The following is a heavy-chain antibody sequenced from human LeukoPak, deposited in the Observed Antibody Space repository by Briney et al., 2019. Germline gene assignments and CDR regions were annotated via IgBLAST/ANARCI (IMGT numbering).Heavy chain of an antibody. CDR1: GFTVSSNY. V-gene: IGHV3-53*01. Sequence: GGSLRLSCAASGFTVSSNYMSWVRQAPGKGLEWVSVIYSGGSTYYADSVKGRFTISRDNSKNTLYLQMNSLRAEDTAVYYCATDPQSKYQFFTPGGYVLDYWGQGTLVTVSS. J-gene: IGHJ4*02. CDR2: IYSGGST. D-gene: IGHD5-12*01. CDR3: ATDPQSKYQFFTPGGYVLDY.